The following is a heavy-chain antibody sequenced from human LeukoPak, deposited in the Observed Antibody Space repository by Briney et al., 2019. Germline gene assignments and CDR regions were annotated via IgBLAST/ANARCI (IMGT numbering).Heavy chain of an antibody. Sequence: GGSLRLSCAASTFTFSSYAMHWVRQAPGKGLEWVAVISYDGSNKYYADSVKGRFTISRDNSKNTLYLQMNSLRAEDTAVYYCARDLEYSYGYGQSKKAYGSSIDYWGQGTLVTVSS. D-gene: IGHD5-18*01. CDR1: TFTFSSYA. CDR3: ARDLEYSYGYGQSKKAYGSSIDY. J-gene: IGHJ4*02. CDR2: ISYDGSNK. V-gene: IGHV3-30-3*01.